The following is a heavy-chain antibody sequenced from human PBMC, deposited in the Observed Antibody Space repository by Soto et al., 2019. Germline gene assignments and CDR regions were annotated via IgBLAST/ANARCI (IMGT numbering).Heavy chain of an antibody. J-gene: IGHJ3*02. V-gene: IGHV1-69*02. CDR2: IIPILGIA. CDR3: ARARKDSVVVVAATNDAFDI. D-gene: IGHD2-15*01. CDR1: GGTFSSYT. Sequence: ASVKVSCKASGGTFSSYTISWVRQAPGQGLEWMGRIIPILGIANYAQKFQGRVTITADKSTSTAYMELSSLRSEDTAVYYCARARKDSVVVVAATNDAFDIWGKGTMVTVAS.